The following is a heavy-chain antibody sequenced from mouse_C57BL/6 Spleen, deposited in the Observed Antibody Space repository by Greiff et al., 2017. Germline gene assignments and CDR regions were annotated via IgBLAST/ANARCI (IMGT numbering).Heavy chain of an antibody. J-gene: IGHJ2*01. CDR3: ARGGVYYCYDDYFDY. D-gene: IGHD2-2*01. Sequence: DVQLVESGGGLVKPGGSLKLSCAASGFTFSDYGMHWVRQAPEKGLEWVAYISSGSSTIYYADTVKGRFTISRDNAKNTLFLQMTSLRSEDTAMYYCARGGVYYCYDDYFDYWGQGTTLTVSS. CDR1: GFTFSDYG. CDR2: ISSGSSTI. V-gene: IGHV5-17*01.